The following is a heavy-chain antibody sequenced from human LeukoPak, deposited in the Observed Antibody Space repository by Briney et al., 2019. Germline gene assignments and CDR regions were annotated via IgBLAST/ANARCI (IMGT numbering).Heavy chain of an antibody. CDR2: IWYDGSNK. J-gene: IGHJ5*02. V-gene: IGHV3-33*01. CDR1: GFTFSSYG. CDR3: AREVVTAVASWLDP. D-gene: IGHD2-21*02. Sequence: PGRSLRLSCAASGFTFSSYGMHWVRQAPGKGLEWVAVIWYDGSNKYYADSVKGRFTISRDNSKNTLYLQMNSLRAEDTAVYYCAREVVTAVASWLDPWGQGTLVTVSS.